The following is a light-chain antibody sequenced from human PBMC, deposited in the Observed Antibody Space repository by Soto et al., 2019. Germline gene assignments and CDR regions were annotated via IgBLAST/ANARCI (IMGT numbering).Light chain of an antibody. CDR2: LGS. Sequence: DIVMTQSPLSLPVTPGEPASISCRSSQSLLQGNGYDYLAWYLQKPGQSPQLLIYLGSNRASGVPDRFRGSGSGTDFTLKISRVEAEDVGVYYCMQALQTAWTFGQGTKVEIK. V-gene: IGKV2-28*01. CDR1: QSLLQGNGYDY. CDR3: MQALQTAWT. J-gene: IGKJ1*01.